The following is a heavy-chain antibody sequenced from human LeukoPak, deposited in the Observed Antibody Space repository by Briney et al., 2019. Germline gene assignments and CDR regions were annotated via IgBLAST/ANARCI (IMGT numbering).Heavy chain of an antibody. CDR3: ARVADGYSDYPLFDY. CDR2: IRSRSSYT. D-gene: IGHD4-11*01. CDR1: GFTFSDYY. Sequence: GGSLRLSCAASGFTFSDYYMSWIRQAPGEGLEWISYIRSRSSYTNYADSVKGRFTISRDDAENSLYLQMNSLRAEDTAVYYCARVADGYSDYPLFDYWGQGTLVTVSS. V-gene: IGHV3-11*06. J-gene: IGHJ4*02.